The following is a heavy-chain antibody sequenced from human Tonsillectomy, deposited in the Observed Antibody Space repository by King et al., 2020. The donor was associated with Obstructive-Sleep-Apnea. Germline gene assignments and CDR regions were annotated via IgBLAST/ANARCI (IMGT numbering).Heavy chain of an antibody. Sequence: QLQESGPGLVRPSESLSLTCTVSGGPVTTSGYFWGWIRQPPGKGLEWIGSVHSSAGTYSDPSLRSRLTISMDTSRNQFSLELNSMNAAETAVYYCVPDRIVAREGAWFDPWGQGILVTVSS. CDR3: VPDRIVAREGAWFDP. CDR2: VHSSAGT. D-gene: IGHD5-12*01. J-gene: IGHJ5*02. CDR1: GGPVTTSGYF. V-gene: IGHV4-39*07.